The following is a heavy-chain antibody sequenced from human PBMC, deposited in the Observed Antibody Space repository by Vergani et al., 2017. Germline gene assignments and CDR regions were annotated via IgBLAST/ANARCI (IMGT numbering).Heavy chain of an antibody. Sequence: QVQLVESGGGVVQPGRSLRLSCAASGFTFSSYAMHWVRQAPGKGLEWVAVISYDGSNKYYADSVKGRFTISRDNSKNTLYLQMNSLRAEDTAVYYCARDPXTYCSSTSCSSGAYYYYYMDVWGKGTTVTVSS. J-gene: IGHJ6*03. CDR2: ISYDGSNK. CDR1: GFTFSSYA. V-gene: IGHV3-30*01. CDR3: ARDPXTYCSSTSCSSGAYYYYYMDV. D-gene: IGHD2-2*01.